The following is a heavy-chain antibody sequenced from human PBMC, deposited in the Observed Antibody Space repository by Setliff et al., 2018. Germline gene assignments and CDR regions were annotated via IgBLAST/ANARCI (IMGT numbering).Heavy chain of an antibody. D-gene: IGHD3-10*01. J-gene: IGHJ5*01. V-gene: IGHV4-34*01. Sequence: ASETLSLTCAVYGGSFSGYYWSWIRQPPGKGLEWIGEINHSGITNYNPSLKSRVTMSVGTSKNQFSLKLNSLTAADTAVYYCARIKWFGETDCFDSWGQGTLVTVS. CDR2: INHSGIT. CDR3: ARIKWFGETDCFDS. CDR1: GGSFSGYY.